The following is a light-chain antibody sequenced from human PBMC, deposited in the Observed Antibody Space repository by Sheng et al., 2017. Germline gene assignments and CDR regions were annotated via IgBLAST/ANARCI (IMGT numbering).Light chain of an antibody. Sequence: EIVLTQSPATLSLSPGERATLSCRASQSISKYLAWYQHKPGQAPRLLIYDASNRATGTPARFSGSGSGTDFTLTINSLEPEDFAVYYCQQRSNWPPLTFGGGTKVEIK. CDR3: QQRSNWPPLT. CDR1: QSISKY. V-gene: IGKV3-11*01. CDR2: DAS. J-gene: IGKJ4*01.